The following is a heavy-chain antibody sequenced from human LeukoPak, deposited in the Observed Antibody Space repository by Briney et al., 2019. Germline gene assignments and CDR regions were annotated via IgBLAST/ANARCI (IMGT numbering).Heavy chain of an antibody. D-gene: IGHD5-24*01. Sequence: ASVKVSCKASGYTFTGYYMHWVRQAPGQGLEWMGWMNPHSGKTGYAQNFQGRVTMTRDTSISTAYMELSSLRSEDTAVYYCARDPGRWLQSYYMDVWGKGTTVTVSS. J-gene: IGHJ6*03. CDR3: ARDPGRWLQSYYMDV. CDR1: GYTFTGYY. CDR2: MNPHSGKT. V-gene: IGHV1-8*02.